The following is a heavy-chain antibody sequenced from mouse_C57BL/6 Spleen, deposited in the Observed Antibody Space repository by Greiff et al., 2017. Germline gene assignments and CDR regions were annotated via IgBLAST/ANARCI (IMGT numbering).Heavy chain of an antibody. CDR2: INPNNGGT. V-gene: IGHV1-22*01. D-gene: IGHD4-1*01. CDR1: GYTFTDYN. J-gene: IGHJ3*01. CDR3: ARGNWDNVCAY. Sequence: EVQLQQSGPELVKPGASVKMSCTASGYTFTDYNMHWVKQSHGKSLEWIGYINPNNGGTSYNQKFNGKATFTVNQSSSTAYMELRSLTSEDSAVYYCARGNWDNVCAYWGQGTFVTVSA.